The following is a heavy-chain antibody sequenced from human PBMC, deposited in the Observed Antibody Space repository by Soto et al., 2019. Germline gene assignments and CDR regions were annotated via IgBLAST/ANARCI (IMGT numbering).Heavy chain of an antibody. CDR1: GFSLTSGVG. V-gene: IGHV2-5*02. J-gene: IGHJ4*02. D-gene: IGHD5-12*01. Sequence: QITLKESGPTLVRPPQTLTLTWTFSGFSLTSGVGVGWIRQPPGKALEWLALIYWDDDKRYSPSLKNRLTITKDTSKNQVVLTMTNVGPVDTATYFCAHIDPEIVTVGGHGGFDYWGQGTLVTVSS. CDR3: AHIDPEIVTVGGHGGFDY. CDR2: IYWDDDK.